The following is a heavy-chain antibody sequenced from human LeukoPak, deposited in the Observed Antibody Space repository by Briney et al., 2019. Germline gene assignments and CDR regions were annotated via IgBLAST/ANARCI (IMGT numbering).Heavy chain of an antibody. CDR1: GGSISSYY. Sequence: SETLSLTCTVSGGSISSYYWSWIRQPPGKGLEWIGYIYYSGSTNYNPSLKSRVTISVDTSKNQFSLKLSSVTAADTAVYYCARDREGYSGYVLAYWGQGTLVTVSS. CDR2: IYYSGST. CDR3: ARDREGYSGYVLAY. J-gene: IGHJ4*02. V-gene: IGHV4-59*01. D-gene: IGHD5-12*01.